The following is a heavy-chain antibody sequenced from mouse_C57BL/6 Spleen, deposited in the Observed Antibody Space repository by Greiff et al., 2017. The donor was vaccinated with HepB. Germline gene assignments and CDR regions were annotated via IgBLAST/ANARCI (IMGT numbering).Heavy chain of an antibody. CDR1: GYTFTSYW. V-gene: IGHV1-69*01. CDR2: IDPSDSYT. D-gene: IGHD1-1*01. CDR3: ARGSSYGSYDFDY. J-gene: IGHJ2*01. Sequence: QVQLQQSGAELVMPGASVKLSCKASGYTFTSYWMHWVKQRPGQGLEWIGEIDPSDSYTNYNQKFKGKSTLTVDKSSSTAYMQLSSLTSEDSAVYYCARGSSYGSYDFDYWGQGTTLTVSS.